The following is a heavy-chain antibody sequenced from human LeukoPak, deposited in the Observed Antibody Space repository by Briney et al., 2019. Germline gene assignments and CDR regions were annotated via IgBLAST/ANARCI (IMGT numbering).Heavy chain of an antibody. V-gene: IGHV3-23*01. CDR1: GFTFSSYA. Sequence: GGSLRLSCAASGFTFSSYAMSWVRQAPGKGLEWVSAISGSGGSTYYADSVKGRFTISRDNSKNTLYLQMNGLRAEDTAVYYCAKDEGWFGEDYYYGMDVWGQGTTVTVSS. CDR3: AKDEGWFGEDYYYGMDV. J-gene: IGHJ6*02. CDR2: ISGSGGST. D-gene: IGHD3-10*01.